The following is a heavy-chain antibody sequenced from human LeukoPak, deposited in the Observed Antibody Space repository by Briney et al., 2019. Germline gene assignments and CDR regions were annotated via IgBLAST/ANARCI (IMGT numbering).Heavy chain of an antibody. J-gene: IGHJ4*02. CDR2: IYNSGST. Sequence: PSETLSLTCTVSGGSISSGGYYWSWIRQHPGKGLEWIGYIYNSGSTYYNPSLKSRVTISVDTSKNQFSLKLRSVTAADTAVYYCARFGYYDSSGYYLDYWGQGTLVTVSS. V-gene: IGHV4-31*03. CDR1: GGSISSGGYY. D-gene: IGHD3-22*01. CDR3: ARFGYYDSSGYYLDY.